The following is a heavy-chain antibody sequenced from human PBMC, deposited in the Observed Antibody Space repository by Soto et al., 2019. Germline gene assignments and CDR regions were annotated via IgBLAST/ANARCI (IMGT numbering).Heavy chain of an antibody. V-gene: IGHV3-30*18. CDR3: AKVHLTLDSSPEFDP. D-gene: IGHD6-13*01. CDR1: GFTFSSYG. CDR2: ISYDGSNK. Sequence: GGSLRLSCAASGFTFSSYGMHWVRQAPGKGLEWVAVISYDGSNKYYADSVKGRFTISRDNSKNTLYLQMNSLRAEDTAVYYCAKVHLTLDSSPEFDPWGQGTLVTVSS. J-gene: IGHJ5*02.